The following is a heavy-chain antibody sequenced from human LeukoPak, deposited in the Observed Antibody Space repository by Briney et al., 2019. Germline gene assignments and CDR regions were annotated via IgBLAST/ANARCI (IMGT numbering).Heavy chain of an antibody. CDR1: GFTFSDFG. CDR2: ISGSGGST. D-gene: IGHD5-18*01. CDR3: AKDAYSYGDGDYFDY. Sequence: GGSLRLSCAASGFTFSDFGMSWVRQAPGKGLEWVSTISGSGGSTYYADSVKGRFTISRDNSKNTLYLQMNSLRAEDTAVYYCAKDAYSYGDGDYFDYWGQGTLVTVSS. V-gene: IGHV3-23*01. J-gene: IGHJ4*02.